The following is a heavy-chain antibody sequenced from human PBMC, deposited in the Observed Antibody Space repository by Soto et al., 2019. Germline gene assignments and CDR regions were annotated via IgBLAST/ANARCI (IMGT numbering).Heavy chain of an antibody. CDR2: INAGNGNT. CDR1: GYTFTSYA. J-gene: IGHJ6*02. D-gene: IGHD2-2*02. Sequence: QVQLVQSGAEVKKPGASVKVSCKASGYTFTSYAMHWVRQAPGQRLEWMGWINAGNGNTKYSQKFQGRVTITRDTSAITAYMELSSLRSEDTAVYYCARDGPRYCSSTSCYRPNYYYYGMDVWGQGTTVTVSS. V-gene: IGHV1-3*01. CDR3: ARDGPRYCSSTSCYRPNYYYYGMDV.